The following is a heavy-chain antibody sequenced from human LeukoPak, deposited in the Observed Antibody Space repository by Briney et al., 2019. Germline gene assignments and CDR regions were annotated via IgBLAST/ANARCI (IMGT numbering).Heavy chain of an antibody. V-gene: IGHV1-18*01. CDR3: ARCGAAVTTHFSH. Sequence: ASVKVSCKASGYSFSIYGITWARQAPGQGLEYLGWISASDGTTNYAQKVQDRVTMTTDTSTSTAYLELRSLRSEDTAVYYCARCGAAVTTHFSHWGQGTLVTVCS. CDR2: ISASDGTT. J-gene: IGHJ4*02. D-gene: IGHD4-17*01. CDR1: GYSFSIYG.